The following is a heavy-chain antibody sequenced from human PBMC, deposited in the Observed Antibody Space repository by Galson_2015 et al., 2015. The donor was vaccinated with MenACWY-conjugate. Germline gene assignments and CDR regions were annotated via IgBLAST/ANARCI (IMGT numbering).Heavy chain of an antibody. Sequence: SLRLSCAASGFTFSSYAMSWVRQAPGKGLEWVSAISGSGGSTYYADSVKGRFTISRDNSKNTLYLQMNSLRAEDTAVYYCARAIMGSSTVTPLFDYWGQGTLVTVSS. J-gene: IGHJ4*02. CDR2: ISGSGGST. D-gene: IGHD4-17*01. CDR3: ARAIMGSSTVTPLFDY. CDR1: GFTFSSYA. V-gene: IGHV3-23*01.